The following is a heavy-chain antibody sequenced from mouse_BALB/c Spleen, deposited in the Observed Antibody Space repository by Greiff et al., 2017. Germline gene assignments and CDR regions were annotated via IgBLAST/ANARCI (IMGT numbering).Heavy chain of an antibody. D-gene: IGHD2-3*01. J-gene: IGHJ1*01. V-gene: IGHV5-6-4*01. CDR3: TRDRGYDGTWYFDV. CDR2: ISSGGSYT. Sequence: EVKLQESGGGLVKPGGSLKLSCAASGFTFSSYTMSWVRQTPEKRLEWVATISSGGSYTYYPDSVKGRFTISRDNAKNTLYLQMSSLKSEDTAMYYCTRDRGYDGTWYFDVWGAGTTVTVSS. CDR1: GFTFSSYT.